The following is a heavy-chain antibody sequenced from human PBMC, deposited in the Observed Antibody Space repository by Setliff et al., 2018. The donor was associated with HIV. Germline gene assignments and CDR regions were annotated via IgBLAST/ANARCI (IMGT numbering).Heavy chain of an antibody. CDR1: GGSISSGGYS. CDR3: ARPLTTSYNFWGDAFAI. D-gene: IGHD3-3*01. CDR2: IFHSGRI. Sequence: LSLTCAVSGGSISSGGYSWTWIRQPPGKGLEWIAYIFHSGRIYYNPTLKSRVTMSVDRSKNHLSLNVTSVTAADTAVYYCARPLTTSYNFWGDAFAIWGQGTMVTVSS. J-gene: IGHJ3*02. V-gene: IGHV4-30-2*01.